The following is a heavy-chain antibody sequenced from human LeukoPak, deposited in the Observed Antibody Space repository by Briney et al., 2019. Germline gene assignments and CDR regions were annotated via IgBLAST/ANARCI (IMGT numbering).Heavy chain of an antibody. CDR2: IYPGDSDT. Sequence: GESLKISCKISGYRLTDNWIGWVRQVPGKGLEWMGIIYPGDSDTRYSPSFQGQVTISADKSISTAYLQWSSLKASDTAMYYCASPRGSYDAFDIWGQGTMVTVSS. CDR1: GYRLTDNW. D-gene: IGHD1-26*01. CDR3: ASPRGSYDAFDI. J-gene: IGHJ3*02. V-gene: IGHV5-51*01.